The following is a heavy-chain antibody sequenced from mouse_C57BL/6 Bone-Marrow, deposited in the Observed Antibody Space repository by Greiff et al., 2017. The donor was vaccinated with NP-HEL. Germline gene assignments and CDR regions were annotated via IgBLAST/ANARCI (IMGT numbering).Heavy chain of an antibody. Sequence: VKLQQPGAELVMPGASVKLSCKASGYTFTSYWMHWVKQRPGQGLEWIGEIDPSDSYTNYNQKFKGKSTLTVDKSSSTAYMQLSSLTSEDSAVYYCARSGDYYGSSYPAWFAYWGQGTLVTVSA. CDR1: GYTFTSYW. D-gene: IGHD1-1*01. CDR3: ARSGDYYGSSYPAWFAY. J-gene: IGHJ3*01. CDR2: IDPSDSYT. V-gene: IGHV1-69*01.